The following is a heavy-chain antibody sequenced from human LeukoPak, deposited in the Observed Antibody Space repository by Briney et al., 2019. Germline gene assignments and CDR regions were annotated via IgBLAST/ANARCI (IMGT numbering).Heavy chain of an antibody. V-gene: IGHV3-33*01. J-gene: IGHJ4*02. Sequence: GRSLRLSCAASGFTFSSYGMHWVRRAPGKGLEWVAVIWYDGSNKYYADSVKGRFTISRDNSKNTLYLQMNSLRAEDTAVYYCARDSRPWYYDSSGYYHFDYWGQGTLVTVSS. CDR2: IWYDGSNK. D-gene: IGHD3-22*01. CDR3: ARDSRPWYYDSSGYYHFDY. CDR1: GFTFSSYG.